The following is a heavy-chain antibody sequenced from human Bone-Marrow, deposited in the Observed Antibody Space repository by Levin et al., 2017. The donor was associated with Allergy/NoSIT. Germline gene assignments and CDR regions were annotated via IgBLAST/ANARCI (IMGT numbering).Heavy chain of an antibody. CDR2: IWYDGSNK. Sequence: GESLKISCAASGFTFSSYGMHWVRQAPGKGLEWVAVIWYDGSNKYYADSVKGRFTISRDNSKNTLYLQMNSLRAEDTAVYYCARENDYSKEIDYWGQGTLVTVSS. D-gene: IGHD4-11*01. CDR1: GFTFSSYG. V-gene: IGHV3-33*01. J-gene: IGHJ4*02. CDR3: ARENDYSKEIDY.